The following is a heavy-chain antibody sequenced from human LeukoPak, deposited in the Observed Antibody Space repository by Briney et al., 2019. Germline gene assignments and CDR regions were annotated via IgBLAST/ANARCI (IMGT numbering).Heavy chain of an antibody. CDR3: ARVSGILTGYYLYFDY. V-gene: IGHV3-30*02. J-gene: IGHJ4*02. D-gene: IGHD3-9*01. CDR1: GFTFSSYG. CDR2: IRYDGSNK. Sequence: PGGSLRLSCAASGFTFSSYGMHWVRQAPGKGLEWVAFIRYDGSNKYYADSVKGRFTISRDNAKNSLYLQMNSLRAEDTAVYYCARVSGILTGYYLYFDYWGQGTLVTVSS.